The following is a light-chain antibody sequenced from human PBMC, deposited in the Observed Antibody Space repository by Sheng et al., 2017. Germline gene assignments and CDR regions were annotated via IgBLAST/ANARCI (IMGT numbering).Light chain of an antibody. Sequence: DIQMTQSPSTLSASVGDRVTITCRASQSISSWLAWYQQKPGKAPKLLLYEASRLGSGVPSRFSGSGSGTEFTLTISSLQPDDFATYYCQQYNTYLYTFGQGTKLEIK. CDR1: QSISSW. CDR3: QQYNTYLYT. J-gene: IGKJ2*01. CDR2: EAS. V-gene: IGKV1-5*03.